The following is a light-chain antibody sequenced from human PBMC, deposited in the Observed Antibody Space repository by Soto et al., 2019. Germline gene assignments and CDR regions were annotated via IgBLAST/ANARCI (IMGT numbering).Light chain of an antibody. CDR2: GAS. Sequence: EIVLTQSPGTLSLSPGERATLSCRASQSMRNSYLAWYQQRRGQAPRLLIYGASTRATAIPDMISGSGSGTDFTINISRLEAEDSAVYYFHQYDTLPHLSFGTGTKVAI. CDR3: HQYDTLPHLS. V-gene: IGKV3-20*01. CDR1: QSMRNSY. J-gene: IGKJ3*01.